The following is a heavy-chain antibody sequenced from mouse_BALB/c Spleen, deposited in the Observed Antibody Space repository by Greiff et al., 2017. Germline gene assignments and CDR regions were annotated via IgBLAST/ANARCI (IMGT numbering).Heavy chain of an antibody. D-gene: IGHD2-2*01. CDR3: ATSYGYHFDY. CDR1: GFTFSDYY. CDR2: ISDGGSYT. J-gene: IGHJ2*01. V-gene: IGHV5-4*02. Sequence: EVKLVESGGGLVKPGGSLKLSCAASGFTFSDYYMYWVRQTPEKRLEWVATISDGGSYTYYPDSVKGRFTISRDNAKNNLYLQMSSLKSEDTAMYYCATSYGYHFDYWGQGTTLTVSS.